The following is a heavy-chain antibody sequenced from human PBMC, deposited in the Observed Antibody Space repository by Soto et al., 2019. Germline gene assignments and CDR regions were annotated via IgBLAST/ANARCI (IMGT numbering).Heavy chain of an antibody. CDR2: INHSGST. CDR1: GGSFSGYY. CDR3: ARIPNYDSSDHEAFDI. J-gene: IGHJ3*02. D-gene: IGHD3-22*01. Sequence: SETLSLTCAVYGGSFSGYYWSWIRQPPGKGLEWIGEINHSGSTNYNPSLKSRVTISVDTSKNQFSLKLSSVTAADTAVYYCARIPNYDSSDHEAFDIWGQGTMVTV. V-gene: IGHV4-34*01.